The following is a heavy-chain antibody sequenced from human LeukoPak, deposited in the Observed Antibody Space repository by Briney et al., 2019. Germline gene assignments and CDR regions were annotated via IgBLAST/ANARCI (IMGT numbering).Heavy chain of an antibody. V-gene: IGHV1-18*01. CDR3: ARATYCSSTSCYIRNDAFDI. J-gene: IGHJ3*02. Sequence: GASVQVSCKASGYTFSRYGISWVRQAPGQGLEWMGWISGYIGNTKSAQMVQGRVTMTTDTSTSTAYMELRNLRSDDTAVYYCARATYCSSTSCYIRNDAFDIWGQGTMVTVSS. CDR2: ISGYIGNT. D-gene: IGHD2-2*02. CDR1: GYTFSRYG.